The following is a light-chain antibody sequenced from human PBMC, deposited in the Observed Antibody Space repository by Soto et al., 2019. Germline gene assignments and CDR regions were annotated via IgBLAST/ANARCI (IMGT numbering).Light chain of an antibody. CDR2: TTS. CDR1: QSISRY. J-gene: IGKJ1*01. V-gene: IGKV1-39*01. CDR3: QQTYSTST. Sequence: DIQLTQSPSTLSASVGDRVTITCRASQSISRYLNWYQQKAGKAPKLLIYTTSSLQSGVPSRFSGSGAGADFTLTISSLHGEYFATYYCQQTYSTSTFGQGTKVDIK.